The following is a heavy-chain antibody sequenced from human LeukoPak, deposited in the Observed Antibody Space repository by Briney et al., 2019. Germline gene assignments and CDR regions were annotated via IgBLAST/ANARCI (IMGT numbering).Heavy chain of an antibody. V-gene: IGHV1-2*02. J-gene: IGHJ4*02. D-gene: IGHD3-10*01. CDR1: GYTFTAYY. CDR2: INPNSGGT. Sequence: ASVKVSCKASGYTFTAYYMHWVRQAPGQGLEWMGWINPNSGGTNSSQKFQDRVTLTKDTSINTAYMELSSLRSDDTAVYYCARAYGSGSSYHPDFWGQGTLVTVSS. CDR3: ARAYGSGSSYHPDF.